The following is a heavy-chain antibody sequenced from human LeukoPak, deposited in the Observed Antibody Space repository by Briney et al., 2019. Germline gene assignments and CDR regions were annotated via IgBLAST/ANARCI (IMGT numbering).Heavy chain of an antibody. J-gene: IGHJ4*02. D-gene: IGHD3-3*01. V-gene: IGHV4-30-4*08. Sequence: SQTLSLTCTVSGGSISSGDYYWSWIRQPPGKGLEWIGYIYYSGSTYYNPSLKSRVTISVDTSKNQFSLKLSSVTAADTAVYYCARDLGDGFWSGYFDNWGQGTLVTVSS. CDR1: GGSISSGDYY. CDR2: IYYSGST. CDR3: ARDLGDGFWSGYFDN.